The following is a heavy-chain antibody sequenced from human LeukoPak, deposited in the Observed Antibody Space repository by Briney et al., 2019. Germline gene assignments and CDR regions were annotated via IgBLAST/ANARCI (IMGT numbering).Heavy chain of an antibody. Sequence: GGSLRLSCAASGFSFSDYGINWVRQAPGKGLEWLSFVSGKSRAVYYADSVKGRFTISRDNVKESVFLHMSSLRAEDTAVYYCARQYCSSTSCYTRGYYYYYMDVWGKGTTVTVSS. J-gene: IGHJ6*03. CDR2: VSGKSRAV. CDR1: GFSFSDYG. V-gene: IGHV3-48*04. D-gene: IGHD2-2*02. CDR3: ARQYCSSTSCYTRGYYYYYMDV.